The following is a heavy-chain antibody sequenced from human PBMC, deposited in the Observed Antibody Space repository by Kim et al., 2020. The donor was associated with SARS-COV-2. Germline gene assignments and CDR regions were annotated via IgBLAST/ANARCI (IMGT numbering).Heavy chain of an antibody. J-gene: IGHJ4*02. CDR3: AREVDSLDY. Sequence: ASVKVSCTTSGYTFTNYIMQWVRQAPGQGLEWMGIINPNDGGTAYAQSFRGRFTMTRDTSTSTVYMELRSLTSEDTALYYCAREVDSLDYWGQGTLVSVSS. D-gene: IGHD2-2*01. CDR1: GYTFTNYI. V-gene: IGHV1-46*01. CDR2: INPNDGGT.